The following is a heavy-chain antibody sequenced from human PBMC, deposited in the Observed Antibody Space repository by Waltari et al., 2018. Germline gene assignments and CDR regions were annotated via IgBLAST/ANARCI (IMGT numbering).Heavy chain of an antibody. Sequence: EVQLVESGGGLVQPGGSLRLSCAASGFTFSSYEMNWVRQAPGKGLEWVSYISSSGSTIYYADSVKGRFTIYRDNAKNSLYLQMNSLRAEDTAVYYCARAASSYYDSSGYYQEGDYWGQGTLVTVSS. CDR1: GFTFSSYE. CDR2: ISSSGSTI. D-gene: IGHD3-22*01. V-gene: IGHV3-48*03. CDR3: ARAASSYYDSSGYYQEGDY. J-gene: IGHJ4*02.